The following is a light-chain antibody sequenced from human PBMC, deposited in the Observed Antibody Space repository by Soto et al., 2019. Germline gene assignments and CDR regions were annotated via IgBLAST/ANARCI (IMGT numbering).Light chain of an antibody. CDR2: EVS. Sequence: QSALTQPPSASGSPGQSVTISCTGTSSDVGGYNYVSWYQQYPGKAPKLMIYEVSKRPSGVPDRFSGSKSANTASRTVSGLQAEDEADYYCSSYAGSNNFVVFGGGTKLTVL. CDR1: SSDVGGYNY. CDR3: SSYAGSNNFVV. J-gene: IGLJ2*01. V-gene: IGLV2-8*01.